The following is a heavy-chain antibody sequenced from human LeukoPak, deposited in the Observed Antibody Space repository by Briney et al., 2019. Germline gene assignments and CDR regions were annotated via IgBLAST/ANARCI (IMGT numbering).Heavy chain of an antibody. CDR2: IYYSGST. D-gene: IGHD3-3*01. J-gene: IGHJ4*02. Sequence: PETLSLTCTVSGGSISSYYWSWIRQPPGKGLEWIGYIYYSGSTNYNPSLKSRVTISVDTSKNQFSLRLSSVTAADTAVYYCARVPIFGVVPLFDYWGQGTLVTVSS. CDR1: GGSISSYY. V-gene: IGHV4-59*01. CDR3: ARVPIFGVVPLFDY.